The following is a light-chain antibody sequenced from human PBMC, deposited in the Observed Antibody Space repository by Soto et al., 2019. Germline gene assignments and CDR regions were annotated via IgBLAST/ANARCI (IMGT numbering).Light chain of an antibody. CDR1: QSVASRN. CDR2: GTS. Sequence: EIVLTQSPGTLSLSPGERATLSCRASQSVASRNLAWYQQRSGQAPRLLIYGTSSRAIHTPDRFSGSGSGTDFTLTISDLEPEDFAVYFCQHFGNSLWTFVQGTKVDIK. J-gene: IGKJ1*01. CDR3: QHFGNSLWT. V-gene: IGKV3-20*01.